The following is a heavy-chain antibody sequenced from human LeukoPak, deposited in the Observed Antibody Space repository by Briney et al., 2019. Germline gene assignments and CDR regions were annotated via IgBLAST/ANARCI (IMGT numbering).Heavy chain of an antibody. CDR3: ARGGEAGTRIGGYYYYYMDV. V-gene: IGHV4-4*07. Sequence: PGGSLRLSCAASGFTFSSYWMTWVRQSPGKGLEWIGRIYTSGSTNYNPSLKSRVTMSVDTSKNQFSLKLSSVTAADTAVYYCARGGEAGTRIGGYYYYYMDVWGKGTTVTVSS. J-gene: IGHJ6*03. CDR2: IYTSGST. D-gene: IGHD1-7*01. CDR1: GFTFSSYW.